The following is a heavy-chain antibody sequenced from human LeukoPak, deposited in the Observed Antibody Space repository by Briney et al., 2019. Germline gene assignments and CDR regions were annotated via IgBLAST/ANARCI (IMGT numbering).Heavy chain of an antibody. CDR3: ARGSILRNWFDP. V-gene: IGHV4-34*01. Sequence: SETLSLTCAVYGGSFSGYYWSWIRQPPGKGLEWIGEINHSGSTNYNPSLKSRVTISVDTSKNQFSLKLSSVTAADTAVYYYARGSILRNWFDPWGQGTLVTVSS. CDR1: GGSFSGYY. D-gene: IGHD4-17*01. J-gene: IGHJ5*02. CDR2: INHSGST.